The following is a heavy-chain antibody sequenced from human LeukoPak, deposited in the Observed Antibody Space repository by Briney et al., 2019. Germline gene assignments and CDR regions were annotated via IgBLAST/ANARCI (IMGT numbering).Heavy chain of an antibody. CDR3: ARDRGDGYNYGDYFDY. J-gene: IGHJ4*02. V-gene: IGHV3-30*04. D-gene: IGHD5-24*01. Sequence: GGSLRLSCAASGFTFSSYAMHWVRQAPGKGLEWVAVISYDGSNKYYADSVKGRFTISRDNSKNTLYLQMNSLRAEDTAVYYCARDRGDGYNYGDYFDYWGQGTLVTVSS. CDR1: GFTFSSYA. CDR2: ISYDGSNK.